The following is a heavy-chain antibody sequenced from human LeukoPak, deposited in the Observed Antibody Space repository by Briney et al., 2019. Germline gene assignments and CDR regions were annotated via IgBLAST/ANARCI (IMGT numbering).Heavy chain of an antibody. D-gene: IGHD3-9*01. J-gene: IGHJ4*02. CDR3: ARVKRYFDWLGSTASFDY. Sequence: GGSLRLSCAASGFTFSSYWMSWVRQAPGKGLEWVANIKQDGSEKYYVDSVKGRFTISRDNAKNSLYLQMNSMRAEDTAVYYCARVKRYFDWLGSTASFDYWGQGTLVTVS. CDR1: GFTFSSYW. CDR2: IKQDGSEK. V-gene: IGHV3-7*03.